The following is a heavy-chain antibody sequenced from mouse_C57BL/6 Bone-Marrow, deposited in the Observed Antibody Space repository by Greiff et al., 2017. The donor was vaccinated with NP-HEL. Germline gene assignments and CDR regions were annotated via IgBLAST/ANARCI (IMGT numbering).Heavy chain of an antibody. V-gene: IGHV1-64*01. CDR2: IHPNSGST. Sequence: QVQLQQPGAELVKPGASVKLSCKASGYTFTSYWMHWVKQRPGQGLEWIGMIHPNSGSTNYNEKFKSKATLTVDKSSSTAYMQLRSLTSDDSAVYYCATRNWLYFDFWGQGTTLTVSS. CDR3: ATRNWLYFDF. CDR1: GYTFTSYW. J-gene: IGHJ2*01. D-gene: IGHD4-1*01.